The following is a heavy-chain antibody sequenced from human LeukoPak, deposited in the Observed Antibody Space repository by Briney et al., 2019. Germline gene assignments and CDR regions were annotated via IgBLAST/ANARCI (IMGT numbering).Heavy chain of an antibody. CDR2: IYTSGST. CDR1: GGSISSYY. CDR3: ARVDSDYYYYGMDV. V-gene: IGHV4-4*07. Sequence: SETLSLTCTVSGGSISSYYWSWIRHPAGKGLEWIGRIYTSGSTNYNPSLTSRVTMSVDTSKNQFSLKLSSVTAADTAVYYCARVDSDYYYYGMDVWGQGTTVTASS. J-gene: IGHJ6*02.